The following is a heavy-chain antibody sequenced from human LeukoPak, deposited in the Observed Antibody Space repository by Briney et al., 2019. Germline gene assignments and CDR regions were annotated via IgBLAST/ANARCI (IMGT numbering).Heavy chain of an antibody. CDR3: AKGSQWLLRGGAYFDY. V-gene: IGHV3-23*01. CDR1: GFSFSSYA. Sequence: GGFLRLSCAASGFSFSSYAMSWVRQAPGKGLEWVSAISGSGGTTYYADSVRGRFTISRDSSKNTLYVQMNSLRADDTAIYYCAKGSQWLLRGGAYFDYWGQGTLVTVSS. D-gene: IGHD6-19*01. CDR2: ISGSGGTT. J-gene: IGHJ4*02.